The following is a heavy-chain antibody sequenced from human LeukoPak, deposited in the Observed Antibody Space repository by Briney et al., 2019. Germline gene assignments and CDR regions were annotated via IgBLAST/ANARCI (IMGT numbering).Heavy chain of an antibody. CDR1: GFTFSSYG. V-gene: IGHV3-30*03. CDR2: ISYDGSNK. J-gene: IGHJ6*03. CDR3: ATFWGGIAAAPVPDYYYYMDV. D-gene: IGHD6-13*01. Sequence: PGGSLRLSCAASGFTFSSYGMHWVRQAPGKGLEWVAVISYDGSNKYYADSVKGRFTISRDNSKNTLYLQMNSLRAEDTAVYYCATFWGGIAAAPVPDYYYYMDVWGKGTTVTVSS.